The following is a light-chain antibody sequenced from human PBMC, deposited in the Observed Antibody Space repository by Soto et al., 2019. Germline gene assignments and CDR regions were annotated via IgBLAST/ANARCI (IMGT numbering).Light chain of an antibody. V-gene: IGKV1-39*01. J-gene: IGKJ4*02. CDR1: QSISMY. Sequence: DSQMTPSPSSLSASLGYRVTITVRASQSISMYFNGYRQTPPKAPTLLIFAASSLQSGVPSRFSGSGSGTDFTLTINSLQPEDFATDYCQQSYSTPRTFGRGTKVDI. CDR3: QQSYSTPRT. CDR2: AAS.